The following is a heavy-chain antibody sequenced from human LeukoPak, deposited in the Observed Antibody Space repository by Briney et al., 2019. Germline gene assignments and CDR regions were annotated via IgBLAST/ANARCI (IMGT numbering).Heavy chain of an antibody. D-gene: IGHD3-22*01. CDR1: RFTFSNYA. CDR2: IGGSGGST. V-gene: IGHV3-23*01. Sequence: PGGSLSLFCAASRFTFSNYAMRWVRQAPGKGVEGVSTIGGSGGSTYYADSVKGRFTISRDNSKNTLHLQMNSLRAEDTAVYYCAKSAYDSSGFYREYYFDYWGQGTLVTVSS. J-gene: IGHJ4*02. CDR3: AKSAYDSSGFYREYYFDY.